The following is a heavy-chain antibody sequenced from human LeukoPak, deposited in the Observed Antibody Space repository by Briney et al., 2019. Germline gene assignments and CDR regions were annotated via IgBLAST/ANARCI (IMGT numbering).Heavy chain of an antibody. CDR3: ARRVRYSGGWYLFDY. CDR1: GFTFSDYY. Sequence: GGSLRLSCAASGFTFSDYYMSWIRQAPGKGLEWVSYISSSGSTIYYADSVKGRFTISRDNAKNSLYLQMNSLRAEGTAVYYCARRVRYSGGWYLFDYWGQGTLVTVSS. CDR2: ISSSGSTI. D-gene: IGHD6-19*01. V-gene: IGHV3-11*01. J-gene: IGHJ4*02.